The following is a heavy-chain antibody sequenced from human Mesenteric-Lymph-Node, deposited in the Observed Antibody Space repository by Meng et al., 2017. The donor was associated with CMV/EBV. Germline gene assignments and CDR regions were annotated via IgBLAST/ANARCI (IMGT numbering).Heavy chain of an antibody. D-gene: IGHD4-23*01. CDR1: GGSFSGYY. CDR2: INHSGST. CDR3: ARHQRWLKSEGGFNY. V-gene: IGHV4-34*02. Sequence: QGHLTQWGPGRVKPSETLSLTCAVYGGSFSGYYWGCIRQPPGQGLEWIGEINHSGSTNYNPSLKSRVTISVDTSKNQFSLKLSSVTAADTAVYYCARHQRWLKSEGGFNYWGQGTLVTVSS. J-gene: IGHJ4*02.